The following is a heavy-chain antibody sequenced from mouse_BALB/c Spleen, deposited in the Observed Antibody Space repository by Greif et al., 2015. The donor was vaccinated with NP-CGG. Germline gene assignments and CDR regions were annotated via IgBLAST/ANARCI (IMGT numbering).Heavy chain of an antibody. CDR1: GYTFTSYW. CDR2: IAPGSGST. D-gene: IGHD1-1*01. V-gene: IGHV1S41*01. J-gene: IGHJ2*01. CDR3: ASLTNYGSSYGYFDY. Sequence: DLVKPGASVKLSCKAPGYTFTSYWINWIKQRPGQGLEWIGRIAPGSGSTYYNEMFKGKATLTVDTSSSTAYIQLSSLSSEDSAVYFCASLTNYGSSYGYFDYWGQGTTLTVSS.